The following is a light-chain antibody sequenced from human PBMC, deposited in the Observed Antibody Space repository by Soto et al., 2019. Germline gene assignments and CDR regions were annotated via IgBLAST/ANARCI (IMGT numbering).Light chain of an antibody. CDR3: AAWDDSLSGYV. Sequence: QSVLTQPPSASETPGQRVTISCSGSSSNIESNYVFWYQQLPGTAPKLLIHTNDQRPSGVPDRFSGSKSGTSASLAISGLRSEDEADYYCAAWDDSLSGYVFGTGTKLTVL. J-gene: IGLJ1*01. CDR1: SSNIESNY. V-gene: IGLV1-47*02. CDR2: TND.